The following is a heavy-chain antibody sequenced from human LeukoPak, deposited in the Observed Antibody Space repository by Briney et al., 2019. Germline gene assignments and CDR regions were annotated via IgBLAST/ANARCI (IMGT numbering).Heavy chain of an antibody. D-gene: IGHD4-17*01. Sequence: SETLSLTCTVSGGSSSSYYWSWIRQPPGKGLEWIGYMSYSGSTNYNPSLKSRVTISVDTSKNQFSLKLTSMTAADTAVYYCARGDDHDYGDLYFDYWGQGTLVTVSS. J-gene: IGHJ4*02. CDR2: MSYSGST. CDR3: ARGDDHDYGDLYFDY. CDR1: GGSSSSYY. V-gene: IGHV4-59*01.